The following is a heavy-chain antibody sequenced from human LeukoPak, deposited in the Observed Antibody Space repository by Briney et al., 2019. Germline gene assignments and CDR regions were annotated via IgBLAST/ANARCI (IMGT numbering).Heavy chain of an antibody. V-gene: IGHV4-59*01. J-gene: IGHJ5*02. Sequence: SETLSLTCTVSGGSISSYYWSWIRQPPGKGLEWIGYIYYSGSTNYNPSLKSRVTISVDTSKNQFSLKLSSVTAADTAVYYCVRAITQYIRRNCFDPWGQGTLVTVSS. D-gene: IGHD6-6*01. CDR2: IYYSGST. CDR3: VRAITQYIRRNCFDP. CDR1: GGSISSYY.